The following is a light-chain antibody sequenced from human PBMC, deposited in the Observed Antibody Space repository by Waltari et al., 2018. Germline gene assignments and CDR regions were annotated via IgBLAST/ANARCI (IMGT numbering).Light chain of an antibody. Sequence: EIVLTQSPGTLSLSTGERATLPCRASQSVSSTYLSWYQQKPGQAPRLLIYGASSRATGIPDRFSGSGSGTDFTLIISRLEPEDFAVYYCQQYGSSPRTFGQGTKLEIK. J-gene: IGKJ2*01. CDR2: GAS. CDR3: QQYGSSPRT. CDR1: QSVSSTY. V-gene: IGKV3-20*01.